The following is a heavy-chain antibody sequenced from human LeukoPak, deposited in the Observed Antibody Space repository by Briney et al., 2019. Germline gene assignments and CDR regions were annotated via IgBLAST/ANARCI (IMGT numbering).Heavy chain of an antibody. CDR2: IYISGST. CDR1: GGSISSGSYY. D-gene: IGHD7-27*01. CDR3: ARQRPWGLSRYFDY. Sequence: SETLSPTCTVSGGSISSGSYYWSWIRQPAGKGLEWIGRIYISGSTNYNPSLKSRVTISVDTSKNQFSLKLTSVTAADTAVYFCARQRPWGLSRYFDYWGQGTLVTVSS. J-gene: IGHJ4*02. V-gene: IGHV4-61*02.